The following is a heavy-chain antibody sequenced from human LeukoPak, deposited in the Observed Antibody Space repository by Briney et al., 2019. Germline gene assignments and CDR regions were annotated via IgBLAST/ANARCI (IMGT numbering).Heavy chain of an antibody. J-gene: IGHJ4*02. V-gene: IGHV3-30*03. CDR1: GFTFSSFG. CDR3: ARAEEELGILFDY. CDR2: ISNDGTYK. Sequence: PGRSLRLSCAASGFTFSSFGMHWVRHAPGKGLEWVASISNDGTYKYYADSVKGRFTISRDNSKNTLYLQMNSLRAEDTAVYYCARAEEELGILFDYWGQGTLVTVSS. D-gene: IGHD7-27*01.